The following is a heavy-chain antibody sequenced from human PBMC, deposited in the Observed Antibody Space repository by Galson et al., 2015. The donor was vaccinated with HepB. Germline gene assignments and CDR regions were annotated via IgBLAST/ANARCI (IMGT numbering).Heavy chain of an antibody. J-gene: IGHJ5*02. CDR3: AKVDPPYSSSETYNWFDP. CDR2: ISGSGGST. Sequence: SLRLSCAASGFTFSSYAMSWVRQAPGKGLEWVSAISGSGGSTYYADSVKGRFTISRDNSKNTLYLQMNSLRAENTAVYYCAKVDPPYSSSETYNWFDPWGQGTLVTVSS. CDR1: GFTFSSYA. D-gene: IGHD6-6*01. V-gene: IGHV3-23*01.